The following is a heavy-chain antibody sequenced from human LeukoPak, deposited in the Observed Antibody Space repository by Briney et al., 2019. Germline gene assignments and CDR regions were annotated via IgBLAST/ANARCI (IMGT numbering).Heavy chain of an antibody. CDR1: GFTFSSYG. J-gene: IGHJ4*02. D-gene: IGHD3-10*01. CDR3: ARTSPGGYGSGSYYMGFDY. Sequence: HPGGSLRLSCAASGFTFSSYGMHWVRQAPGKGLEWVAVIWYDGSNKYYADSVKGRFTISRDNSKNTLYLQMNSLRAEDTAVYYCARTSPGGYGSGSYYMGFDYWGQGTLVTVSS. CDR2: IWYDGSNK. V-gene: IGHV3-33*01.